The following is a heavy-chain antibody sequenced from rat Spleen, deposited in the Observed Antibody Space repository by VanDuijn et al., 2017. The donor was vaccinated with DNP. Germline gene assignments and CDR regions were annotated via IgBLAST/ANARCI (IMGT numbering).Heavy chain of an antibody. J-gene: IGHJ2*01. CDR2: ISNTGDNT. V-gene: IGHV5-31*01. Sequence: EVQLVESGGGPVQPGRSLKLSCVASGFIFSNYWMTWIRQAPGKGLEWVASISNTGDNTYYSVSVKGRFSLSRDNAKSTLYLQMDSLRSEDTATYYCAGRPPPTRGPFDYWGQGVTVTVSS. D-gene: IGHD1-4*01. CDR1: GFIFSNYW. CDR3: AGRPPPTRGPFDY.